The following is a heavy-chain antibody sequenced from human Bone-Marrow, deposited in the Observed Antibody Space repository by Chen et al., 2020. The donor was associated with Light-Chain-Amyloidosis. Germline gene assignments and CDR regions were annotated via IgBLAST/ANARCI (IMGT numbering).Heavy chain of an antibody. V-gene: IGHV3-30*18. CDR2: ITSIGSKT. J-gene: IGHJ4*02. CDR1: GFSFSAYG. D-gene: IGHD2-2*01. Sequence: QVQLVESGGGVVQPGRSLRLSCVASGFSFSAYGMHWVRQAPGKGLEWVAVITSIGSKTYYADSVKGRFTISRDNPKNTVDLQMNSLRAEDTAVYYCAKDRCTSISCSDFDYWGQGTLVTVSS. CDR3: AKDRCTSISCSDFDY.